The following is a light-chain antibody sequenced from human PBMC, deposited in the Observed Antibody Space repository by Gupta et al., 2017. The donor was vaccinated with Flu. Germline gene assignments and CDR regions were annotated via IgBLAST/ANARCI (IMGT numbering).Light chain of an antibody. CDR2: EVS. CDR3: TSYRRGNTPWV. Sequence: QPALTQPASVSGSPGQSITISCTGTSSDIGGYNYVSWYQQHPGKAPKVIIFEVSDRPSGVSNRFSGSKSDNTASLTISGLQADDEADYYCTSYRRGNTPWVFGGGTKVTVL. J-gene: IGLJ3*02. V-gene: IGLV2-14*01. CDR1: SSDIGGYNY.